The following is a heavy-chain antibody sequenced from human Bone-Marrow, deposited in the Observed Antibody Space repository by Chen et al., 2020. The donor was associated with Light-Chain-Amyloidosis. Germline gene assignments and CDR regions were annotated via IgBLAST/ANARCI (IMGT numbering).Heavy chain of an antibody. CDR1: GYTFTSYG. CDR2: ISVYNGNT. D-gene: IGHD3-22*01. CDR3: ARGAITMTFRGYDF. Sequence: QVQLVQSGAEVKRPGASVRVSCKTFGYTFTSYGIAWVRQAPGQGLEWMGWISVYNGNTNLAQKFLGRATMTTDISTTTAYMELRSLRSDDTAVYYCARGAITMTFRGYDFWGQGTLVTVSS. V-gene: IGHV1-18*04. J-gene: IGHJ4*02.